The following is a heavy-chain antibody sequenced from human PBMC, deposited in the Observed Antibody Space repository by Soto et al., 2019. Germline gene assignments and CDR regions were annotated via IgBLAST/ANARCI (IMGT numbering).Heavy chain of an antibody. D-gene: IGHD3-10*01. CDR3: AKERLLWDLDY. J-gene: IGHJ4*02. CDR2: ISHDGSDK. Sequence: GGSLRLSCAASGFSFSSYGMHWVRQAPGKGLEWVAVISHDGSDKYYADSVKGRFIISRDNSKNTLYLQTNSLRVEDTAVYYCAKERLLWDLDYWGQGTLVTVSS. V-gene: IGHV3-30*18. CDR1: GFSFSSYG.